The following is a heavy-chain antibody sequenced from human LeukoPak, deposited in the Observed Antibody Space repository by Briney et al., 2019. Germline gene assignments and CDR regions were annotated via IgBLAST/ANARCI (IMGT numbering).Heavy chain of an antibody. D-gene: IGHD3-22*01. CDR3: ARGNSYYDSSDYFPWESFQH. CDR2: IYYSGST. Sequence: ASETLSLTCTVSGYSISSGYYWGWIRQPPGKGLEWIGSIYYSGSTYYNPSLKSRVTISVDTSKNQFSLKLSSVTAADTAVYYCARGNSYYDSSDYFPWESFQHWGQGTLVTVSS. V-gene: IGHV4-38-2*02. CDR1: GYSISSGYY. J-gene: IGHJ1*01.